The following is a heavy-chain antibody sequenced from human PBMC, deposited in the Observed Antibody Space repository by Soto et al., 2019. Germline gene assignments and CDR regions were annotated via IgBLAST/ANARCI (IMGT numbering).Heavy chain of an antibody. J-gene: IGHJ4*02. CDR3: VRRVSGNYDY. Sequence: EVQLAESGGGMVQPGGSLRLSCVASGLTFSSYDMHWVRQAPGKGLEYVSSISSNGGTTYYGKSVKGRFTISRDNSTNTLYLQMGSLRAEDMAVYYCVRRVSGNYDYWGQGTLVTVSS. CDR1: GLTFSSYD. D-gene: IGHD1-7*01. V-gene: IGHV3-64*01. CDR2: ISSNGGTT.